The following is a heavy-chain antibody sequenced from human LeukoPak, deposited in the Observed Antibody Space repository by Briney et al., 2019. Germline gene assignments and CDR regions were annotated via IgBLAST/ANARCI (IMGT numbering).Heavy chain of an antibody. D-gene: IGHD2-2*01. V-gene: IGHV1-69*05. Sequence: ASVKVSCKASGGTFSSYAISWVRQAPGQGLEWMGGIIPIFGTANYAQKFQGRVTITTDESTSTAYMELSSLRFEDTAVYYCARGSLGYCSSTSCPRALYFDYWGQGTLVTVSS. CDR3: ARGSLGYCSSTSCPRALYFDY. CDR2: IIPIFGTA. CDR1: GGTFSSYA. J-gene: IGHJ4*02.